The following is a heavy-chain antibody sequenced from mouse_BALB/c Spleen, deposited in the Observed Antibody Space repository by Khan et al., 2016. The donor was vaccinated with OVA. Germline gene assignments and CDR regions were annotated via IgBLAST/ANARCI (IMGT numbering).Heavy chain of an antibody. Sequence: QVQLQQSGAEQAKPGASVKMSCKTSGYTFSSYWMHWVKQRPGQGLEWIGYINPTSGYTEYNEKFKEKATLSADKSSSTAYMQLTSLTSEDSAVYYCARDRIEYWGQGTTLTVSS. V-gene: IGHV1-7*01. J-gene: IGHJ2*01. CDR1: GYTFSSYW. CDR2: INPTSGYT. CDR3: ARDRIEY.